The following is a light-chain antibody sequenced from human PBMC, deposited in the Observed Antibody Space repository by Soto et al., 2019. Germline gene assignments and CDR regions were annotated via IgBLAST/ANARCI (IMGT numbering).Light chain of an antibody. CDR2: EVS. J-gene: IGLJ1*01. Sequence: QSALTQPASVSGSPGQSITISCTGTSSDVGGYNYVSWYQQHPGKAPKLMIYEVSNRPSRVANRVSGSKSGNTASLTISGLQAEDEADYYCSSYTSSSTLYVFGTGTKLTVL. CDR1: SSDVGGYNY. CDR3: SSYTSSSTLYV. V-gene: IGLV2-14*01.